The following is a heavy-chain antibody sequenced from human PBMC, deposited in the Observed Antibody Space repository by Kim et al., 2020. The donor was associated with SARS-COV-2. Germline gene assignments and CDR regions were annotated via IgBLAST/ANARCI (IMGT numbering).Heavy chain of an antibody. V-gene: IGHV4-39*01. D-gene: IGHD6-19*01. CDR3: ARPIGSGWLDY. Sequence: TYYNPSLKSRVTISVDTSKNQFSLKLSSVTAADTAVYYCARPIGSGWLDYWGQGTLVTVSS. CDR2: T. J-gene: IGHJ4*02.